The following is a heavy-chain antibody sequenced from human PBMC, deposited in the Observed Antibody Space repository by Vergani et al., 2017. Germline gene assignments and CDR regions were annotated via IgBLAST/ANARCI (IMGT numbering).Heavy chain of an antibody. CDR3: VKALRGRFGEPGVF. D-gene: IGHD3-10*01. CDR2: ISGSGGST. V-gene: IGHV3-23*01. CDR1: GFTFSSYA. Sequence: EVQLLESGGGLVQPGGSLRLSCAASGFTFSSYAMSWVRQAPGKGLEWVSAISGSGGSTYYADSVKGRFTISRDNSKNTLYLQMNSLRAEDTAVYYCVKALRGRFGEPGVFGGQGTLVTVSS. J-gene: IGHJ4*02.